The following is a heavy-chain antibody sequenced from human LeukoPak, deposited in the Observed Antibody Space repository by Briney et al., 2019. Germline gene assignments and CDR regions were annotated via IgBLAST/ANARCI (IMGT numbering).Heavy chain of an antibody. V-gene: IGHV5-51*01. D-gene: IGHD5-24*01. Sequence: GESLKISCKGSAYSFTSYWIAWVRQTPGQGLEWMGIIYPGVSDTRYSPSFQGQVTISAGKSISTAYLQWSSLKASDTAMYYCARQDGDGLYFFDYWGQGTLVTVSS. J-gene: IGHJ4*02. CDR2: IYPGVSDT. CDR1: AYSFTSYW. CDR3: ARQDGDGLYFFDY.